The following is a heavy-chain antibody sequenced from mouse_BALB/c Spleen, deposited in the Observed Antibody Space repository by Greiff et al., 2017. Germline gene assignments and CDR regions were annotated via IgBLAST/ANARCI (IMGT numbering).Heavy chain of an antibody. J-gene: IGHJ1*01. CDR2: IHPSVSET. CDR1: GYSFTSYW. D-gene: IGHD1-1*01. V-gene: IGHV1-74*01. Sequence: QVQLQQPGAELVRPGASVTMSCKASGYSFTSYWMNWVQQRPGQGLEWLGMIHPSVSETRLNQKFKDKARVTVDNSSSTAYMQLSSPTSEDSAVYYCARSPIFTTDWYFDVWGAGTTVTVSS. CDR3: ARSPIFTTDWYFDV.